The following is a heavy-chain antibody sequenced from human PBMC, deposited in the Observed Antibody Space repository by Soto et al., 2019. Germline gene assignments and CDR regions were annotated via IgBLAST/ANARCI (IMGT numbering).Heavy chain of an antibody. CDR3: ARLGAGIGAAGPYPFFAD. D-gene: IGHD6-13*01. Sequence: SETLSLTCAVSGDSFSNTHYYWAWIRQPPGKGLEWIGSISYSGSTYYKSSLKSRVTISVDRSKNQFSLRLSSVTAADTAVYYCARLGAGIGAAGPYPFFADWGQGTLVPVSS. J-gene: IGHJ4*02. CDR1: GDSFSNTHYY. V-gene: IGHV4-39*01. CDR2: ISYSGST.